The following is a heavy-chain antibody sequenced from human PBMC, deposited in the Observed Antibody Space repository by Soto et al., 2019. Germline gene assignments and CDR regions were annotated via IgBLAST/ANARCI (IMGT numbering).Heavy chain of an antibody. Sequence: QVQLVESGGGVVQPGRSLRLSCAASGFTFSSYAMHWVRQAPGKGLEWVAVISYDGSNKYYADSVKGRFTISRDNSKNTLYLQMNSLRAEDTAVYYCARDLATLWGRNSGMDVWGQGTTVTVSS. CDR1: GFTFSSYA. J-gene: IGHJ6*02. D-gene: IGHD3-16*01. CDR2: ISYDGSNK. CDR3: ARDLATLWGRNSGMDV. V-gene: IGHV3-30-3*01.